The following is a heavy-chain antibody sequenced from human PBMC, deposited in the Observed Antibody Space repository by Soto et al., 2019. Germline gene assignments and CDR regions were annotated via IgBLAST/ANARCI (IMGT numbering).Heavy chain of an antibody. CDR2: IYFSGST. V-gene: IGHV4-39*01. Sequence: QLQLQESGPGLVKPSETLSLTCTVSGGSISSSDYYWGWIRQPPGKGLEWIGNIYFSGSTYYNPSLKSRVTISVDTSKNQFSLKLSSVTAADTAVYYCARHERHYDMLTGGDYYYYGMDVWGQGTTVTVSS. CDR1: GGSISSSDYY. D-gene: IGHD3-9*01. CDR3: ARHERHYDMLTGGDYYYYGMDV. J-gene: IGHJ6*02.